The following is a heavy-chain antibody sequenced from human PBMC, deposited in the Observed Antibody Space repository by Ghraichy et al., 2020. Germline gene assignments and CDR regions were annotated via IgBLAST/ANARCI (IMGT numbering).Heavy chain of an antibody. J-gene: IGHJ4*02. CDR3: AADMNDYDFWSGSYNFDY. V-gene: IGHV1-58*02. Sequence: SVKVSCKASGFTFTSSAMQWVRQARGQRLEWIGWIVIGSGNTNYAQKFQERVTITRDMSTSTAYMELSSLRSEDTAVYYCAADMNDYDFWSGSYNFDYWGQGTLVTVSS. D-gene: IGHD3-3*01. CDR1: GFTFTSSA. CDR2: IVIGSGNT.